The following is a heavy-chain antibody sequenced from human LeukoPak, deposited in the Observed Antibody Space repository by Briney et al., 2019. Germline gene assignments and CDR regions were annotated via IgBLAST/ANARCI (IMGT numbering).Heavy chain of an antibody. J-gene: IGHJ4*02. CDR2: ISAYNGDT. CDR3: ARASYCSGGSCYSDY. Sequence: ASVKVSCKASGYTFTSYGFSWVRQAPGQGLEWMGWISAYNGDTSYAQKLQGRVTMTTDTSTSTVYMELRSLRSDDTAVYYCARASYCSGGSCYSDYWGQGTLVTVSS. CDR1: GYTFTSYG. V-gene: IGHV1-18*01. D-gene: IGHD2-15*01.